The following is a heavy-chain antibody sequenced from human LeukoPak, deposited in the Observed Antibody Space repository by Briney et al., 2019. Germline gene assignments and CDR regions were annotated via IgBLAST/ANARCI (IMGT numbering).Heavy chain of an antibody. CDR3: ARNPHHDDDADEGFDY. CDR1: GGSISSYY. J-gene: IGHJ4*02. Sequence: SETLSLTCTVSGGSISSYYWSWIRQPPGKGLEWIGHISYTGNTYYNPSLKSRVTISVDSSKNQFSLNLSSVTAADTAIYYCARNPHHDDDADEGFDYWGQGTLVTVSS. V-gene: IGHV4-59*12. CDR2: ISYTGNT. D-gene: IGHD3-16*01.